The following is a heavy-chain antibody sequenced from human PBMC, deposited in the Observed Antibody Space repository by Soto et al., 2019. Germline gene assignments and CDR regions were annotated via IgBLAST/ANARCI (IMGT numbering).Heavy chain of an antibody. V-gene: IGHV1-69*04. Sequence: ASVKVSWKASGGTFSTYTITWVRQAPGQGLEWMGRIIPIIGIINYAQKFQGRVTISADKFTGTAYMELTGLRSDDTAVYYCAGDPDSHYNDSHASSYPWGQGTLVTVS. CDR2: IIPIIGII. CDR1: GGTFSTYT. J-gene: IGHJ5*02. D-gene: IGHD4-4*01. CDR3: AGDPDSHYNDSHASSYP.